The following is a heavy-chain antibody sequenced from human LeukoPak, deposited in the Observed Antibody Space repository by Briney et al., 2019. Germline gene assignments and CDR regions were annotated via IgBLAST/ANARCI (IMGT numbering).Heavy chain of an antibody. Sequence: PSETLSLTCSVSGGSISSNNFCWGWIRQPPGKGLEWIGCVYSSGSTNVSPSLKSRVTISVDTSKNQFSLKLRSVTAADTAQYFCAKNDDNLSYYQWMDVWGKGTTVAVSP. J-gene: IGHJ6*04. D-gene: IGHD1-1*01. V-gene: IGHV4-39*01. CDR2: VYSSGST. CDR1: GGSISSNNFC. CDR3: AKNDDNLSYYQWMDV.